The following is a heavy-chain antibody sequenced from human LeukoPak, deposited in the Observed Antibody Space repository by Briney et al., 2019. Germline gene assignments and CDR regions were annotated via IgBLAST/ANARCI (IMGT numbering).Heavy chain of an antibody. D-gene: IGHD5-12*01. J-gene: IGHJ4*02. V-gene: IGHV3-30*02. CDR3: AKDSMWLLDKDGIDY. Sequence: GGSLRLSCAASGFTFSSYGIHWVRQAPGKGLEWVAFIRYDGSNKYYADSVKGRFTISRDNSKNTLYLQMNSLRAEDTAAYYCAKDSMWLLDKDGIDYWGQGTLVTVSS. CDR2: IRYDGSNK. CDR1: GFTFSSYG.